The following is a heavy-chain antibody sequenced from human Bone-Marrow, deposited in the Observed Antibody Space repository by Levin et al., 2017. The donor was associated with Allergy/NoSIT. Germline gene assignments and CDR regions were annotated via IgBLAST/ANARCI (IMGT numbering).Heavy chain of an antibody. CDR1: GGSISGSNW. CDR3: ATSFLDN. J-gene: IGHJ4*02. CDR2: IYYRGDT. Sequence: SETLSLTCSVSGGSISGSNWWSWVRQSPEKGLEWIGEIYYRGDTKYNPSLQSRVILSVDESKNQFSLKVRSVTAADTAIYYCATSFLDNWGQGILVTVSS. V-gene: IGHV4-4*02. D-gene: IGHD2/OR15-2a*01.